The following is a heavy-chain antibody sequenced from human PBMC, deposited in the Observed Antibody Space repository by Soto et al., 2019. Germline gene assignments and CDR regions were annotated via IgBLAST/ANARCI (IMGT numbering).Heavy chain of an antibody. CDR1: GYTFTGYY. J-gene: IGHJ6*02. CDR2: INPNSGGT. D-gene: IGHD4-17*01. CDR3: ATDLQTTVVTPDPYYYYGMDV. Sequence: ASVKVSCKASGYTFTGYYMHWVRQAPGQGLEWMGWINPNSGGTNYAQKFQGWVTMTRDTSISTAYMELSRLRSDDTAVYYCATDLQTTVVTPDPYYYYGMDVWGQGTTVTVSS. V-gene: IGHV1-2*04.